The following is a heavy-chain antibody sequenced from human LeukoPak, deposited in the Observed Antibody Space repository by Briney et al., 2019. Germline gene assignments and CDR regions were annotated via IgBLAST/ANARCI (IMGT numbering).Heavy chain of an antibody. CDR3: ARRGYSGSASYSFDY. V-gene: IGHV4-34*01. D-gene: IGHD3-10*01. CDR1: GGSFSDYY. Sequence: SETLSLTCAVYGGSFSDYYWTWIRQPPGKGLEWIGEINHRGSTNYNPSLQSRVTISVDKSENQFSLNLNSVTAADTAVYYCARRGYSGSASYSFDYWGQGTLVTVSS. CDR2: INHRGST. J-gene: IGHJ4*02.